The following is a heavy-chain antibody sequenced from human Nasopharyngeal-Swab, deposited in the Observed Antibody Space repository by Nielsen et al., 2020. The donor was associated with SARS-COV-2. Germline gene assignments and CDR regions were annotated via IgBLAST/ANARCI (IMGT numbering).Heavy chain of an antibody. CDR3: AREYDILTGYYNAFDI. CDR2: IYSGGST. Sequence: GESLKISCAASGFTVSSNYMSWVRQAPGKGLEWGSVIYSGGSTYYADSVKGRFTISRDNSKNTLYLQMNSLRAEDTAVYYCAREYDILTGYYNAFDIWGQGTMVTVSS. D-gene: IGHD3-9*01. CDR1: GFTVSSNY. V-gene: IGHV3-53*01. J-gene: IGHJ3*02.